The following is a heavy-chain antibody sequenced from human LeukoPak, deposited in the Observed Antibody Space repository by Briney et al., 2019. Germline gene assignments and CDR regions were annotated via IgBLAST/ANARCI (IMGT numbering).Heavy chain of an antibody. CDR3: VRGDYGDYTLFDY. CDR2: IYSGGST. Sequence: GGSLRLSCAASGFTVNSNYMSWVRQAPGKGLEWVSVIYSGGSTCYADSVKGRFTISRDNSKNTLYLQMSSLRAEDTAVYYCVRGDYGDYTLFDYWGQGTLVTVSS. CDR1: GFTVNSNY. D-gene: IGHD4-17*01. J-gene: IGHJ4*02. V-gene: IGHV3-53*01.